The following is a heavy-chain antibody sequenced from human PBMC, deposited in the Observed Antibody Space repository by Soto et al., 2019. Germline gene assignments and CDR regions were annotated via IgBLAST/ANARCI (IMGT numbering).Heavy chain of an antibody. D-gene: IGHD6-25*01. J-gene: IGHJ4*02. Sequence: QVQLVESGGGLVKPGGSLRLSCAASGFAFSDYYMMWIRQAPGKGLEWVSYISGSGYTKYYADSVKGRFTISRYNAEKSVYLQVSRLRAEDTAVYYCARDYDFAFSNGCSGGHGGQGTLATVSS. CDR2: ISGSGYTK. CDR3: ARDYDFAFSNGCSGGH. CDR1: GFAFSDYY. V-gene: IGHV3-11*01.